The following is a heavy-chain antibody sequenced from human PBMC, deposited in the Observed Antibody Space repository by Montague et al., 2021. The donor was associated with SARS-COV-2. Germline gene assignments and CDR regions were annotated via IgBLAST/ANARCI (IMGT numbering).Heavy chain of an antibody. CDR2: INHGGTA. CDR3: ARERGRGVDYFDP. V-gene: IGHV4-34*01. Sequence: SETLSLTCAVYGGSFSGYFWSWIRQTPRRGLEWIGEINHGGTADYNPSLKSRVTLSVDTSKAQFSLILTSVTAADTAVYYCARERGRGVDYFDPWGQGTLGTVSA. CDR1: GGSFSGYF. J-gene: IGHJ5*02. D-gene: IGHD4-11*01.